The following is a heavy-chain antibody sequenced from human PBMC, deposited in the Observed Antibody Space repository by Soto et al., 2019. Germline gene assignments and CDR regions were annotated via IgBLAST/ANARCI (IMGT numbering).Heavy chain of an antibody. CDR1: GFTFSSYG. J-gene: IGHJ3*02. CDR3: ARNAGSGGDGGGI. Sequence: VGSLRLSCAASGFTFSSYGMHWVRQAPGKGLEWVAVISYDGSNKYYADSVKGRFTISRDNSKNTLYLQMNSLRAEDTAVYYCARNAGSGGDGGGIWGQGTMVTVSS. D-gene: IGHD2-21*01. CDR2: ISYDGSNK. V-gene: IGHV3-30*03.